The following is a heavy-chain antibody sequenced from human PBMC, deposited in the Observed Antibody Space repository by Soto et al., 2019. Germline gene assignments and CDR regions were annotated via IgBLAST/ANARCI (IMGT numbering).Heavy chain of an antibody. V-gene: IGHV5-51*01. Sequence: GESLKISCKGSGYSFTSYWIGWVRQMPGKVLEWMGIIYPGDSDTRYSPSFQGQVTISADKSISTAYLQWSSLKASDTAMYYCARLRYCSGGSCYSQQYGMDVWGQGXTVTVYS. D-gene: IGHD2-15*01. CDR1: GYSFTSYW. CDR2: IYPGDSDT. CDR3: ARLRYCSGGSCYSQQYGMDV. J-gene: IGHJ6*02.